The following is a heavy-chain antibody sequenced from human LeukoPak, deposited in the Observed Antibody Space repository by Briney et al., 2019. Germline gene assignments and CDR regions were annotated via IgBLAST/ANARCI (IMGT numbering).Heavy chain of an antibody. J-gene: IGHJ4*02. Sequence: PSETLSLTCAVSGDSISSSNWWSWVRQPPGKGLDWIGEISHAGSTKYNPSLKSRVTISVDTSKNQFSLKLSSVTAADTAVYYCAREIIGGDYGWGQGTLVTVSS. CDR1: GDSISSSNW. V-gene: IGHV4-4*02. CDR3: AREIIGGDYG. CDR2: ISHAGST. D-gene: IGHD4-17*01.